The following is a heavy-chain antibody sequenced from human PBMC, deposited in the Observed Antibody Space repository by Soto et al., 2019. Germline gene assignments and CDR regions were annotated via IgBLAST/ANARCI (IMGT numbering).Heavy chain of an antibody. D-gene: IGHD4-17*01. CDR3: ARGPRWSYYYYYGMDV. Sequence: SQTLSLTCAISGDSVSSNSAAWNWIRQSPSRGLEWLGRTYYRSKWYNDYAVSVKSRITINPDTSKNQFSLQLNSVTPEDTAVYYCARGPRWSYYYYYGMDVWGQGTTVTVSS. CDR1: GDSVSSNSAA. CDR2: TYYRSKWYN. J-gene: IGHJ6*02. V-gene: IGHV6-1*01.